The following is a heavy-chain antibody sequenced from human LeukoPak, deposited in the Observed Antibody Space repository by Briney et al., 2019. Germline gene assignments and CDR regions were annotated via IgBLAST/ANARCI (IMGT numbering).Heavy chain of an antibody. D-gene: IGHD3-10*01. J-gene: IGHJ4*02. Sequence: SSETLSLTCTVSGGSISSYYWSWIRQPPGKGLEWIGYIYYSGSTNYNPSLKSRVTISVDTSKNQFSLKLSSVTAADTAVYYCARAGRATDYWGQGTLVTVSS. CDR2: IYYSGST. CDR3: ARAGRATDY. V-gene: IGHV4-59*01. CDR1: GGSISSYY.